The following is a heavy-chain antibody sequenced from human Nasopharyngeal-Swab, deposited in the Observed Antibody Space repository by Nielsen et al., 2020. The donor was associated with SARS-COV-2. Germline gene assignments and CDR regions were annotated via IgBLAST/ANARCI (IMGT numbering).Heavy chain of an antibody. V-gene: IGHV3-43D*04. D-gene: IGHD3-10*01. CDR2: ISWDGGST. J-gene: IGHJ3*02. Sequence: GGSLRLSCAASGFICDDYAMHWVRQAPGKGLEWVSLISWDGGSTYYVDSVKGRFTISRDNSRNSLYLQMNSLRAEDTALYYCAKGLAGGSGAFDIWGQGTMVTVSS. CDR3: AKGLAGGSGAFDI. CDR1: GFICDDYA.